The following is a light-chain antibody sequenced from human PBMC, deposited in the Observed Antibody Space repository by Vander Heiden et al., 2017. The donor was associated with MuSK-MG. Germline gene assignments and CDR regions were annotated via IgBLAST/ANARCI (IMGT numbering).Light chain of an antibody. Sequence: GDRVTITCRASQSISSYLNWYQQKPAKAPKLLIYAASSLQSGVPSRFSGSGSGTDFTVPIGSLQPEDFATYSCPHSLSTPFTLGQGTKLEIK. CDR1: QSISSY. J-gene: IGKJ2*01. CDR2: AAS. V-gene: IGKV1-39*01. CDR3: PHSLSTPFT.